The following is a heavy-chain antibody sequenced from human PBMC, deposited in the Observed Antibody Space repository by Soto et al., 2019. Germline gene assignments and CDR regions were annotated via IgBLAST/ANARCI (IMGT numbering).Heavy chain of an antibody. Sequence: SETLSLTCTVSGGFISSDYWSWIRQPPGKGLEWIGYIYYSGSTNYNPSLKSRVTISVDTSKNQFSLKLSSVTAADTAVYYCARRWGKTFDYWGQGTLVTVS. CDR3: ARRWGKTFDY. CDR1: GGFISSDY. V-gene: IGHV4-59*08. D-gene: IGHD7-27*01. CDR2: IYYSGST. J-gene: IGHJ4*02.